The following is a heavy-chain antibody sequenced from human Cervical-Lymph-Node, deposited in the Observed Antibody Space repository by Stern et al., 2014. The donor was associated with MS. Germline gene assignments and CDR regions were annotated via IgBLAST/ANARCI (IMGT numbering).Heavy chain of an antibody. CDR1: GDTFGRDT. CDR3: VRDLNWSFDS. V-gene: IGHV1-69*04. D-gene: IGHD1-1*01. J-gene: IGHJ5*01. Sequence: QVQLVQSGAEVKKPGSSVKVSCKASGDTFGRDTLNWMRQAPGQGLEWMGRVIPMFDKTDYAAKFRGRLTITADKSTTTVYMELSSLRSEDTAMYYCVRDLNWSFDSWGQGTLVTVSS. CDR2: VIPMFDKT.